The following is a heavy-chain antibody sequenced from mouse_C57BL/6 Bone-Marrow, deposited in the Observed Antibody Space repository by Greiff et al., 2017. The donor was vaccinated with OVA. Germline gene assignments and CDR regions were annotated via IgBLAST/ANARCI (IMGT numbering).Heavy chain of an antibody. Sequence: VQLQQSGGDLVRPGSSLKLSCKASGFTFTNYWMHWVQQTPIKGLEWIANINPSDSETHYNQKFKDQVTLTVDKSSSTDYMQLSRLTSEDSAVYYCARGKNCYGMSYCYLYFDVWGTGTTVTVSS. CDR3: ARGKNCYGMSYCYLYFDV. CDR1: GFTFTNYW. J-gene: IGHJ1*03. CDR2: INPSDSET. V-gene: IGHV1-52*01. D-gene: IGHD1-1*01.